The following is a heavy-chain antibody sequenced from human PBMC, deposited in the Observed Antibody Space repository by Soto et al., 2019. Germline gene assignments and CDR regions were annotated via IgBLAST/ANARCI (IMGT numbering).Heavy chain of an antibody. CDR3: AKKAQTRGGYSYGPSEFDY. V-gene: IGHV3-30*18. Sequence: GGSLRLSGAASGFTFSSYGMHWVRQAPGKGLEWVAVISYDGSNKYYADSVKGRFTISRDNSKNTLYLQMNSLRAEDTAVYYCAKKAQTRGGYSYGPSEFDYWGQGTLVTVSS. CDR1: GFTFSSYG. J-gene: IGHJ4*02. D-gene: IGHD5-18*01. CDR2: ISYDGSNK.